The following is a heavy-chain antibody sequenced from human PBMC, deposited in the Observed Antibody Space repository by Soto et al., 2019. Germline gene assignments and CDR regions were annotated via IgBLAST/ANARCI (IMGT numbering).Heavy chain of an antibody. Sequence: ASVKVSCKASGYTFTSYYLHWVRQAPGQGLEWMGIINPSGGSTSYAQKFQGRVTMTRDTSTSTVYMELSSLRSEDTAVYYCARGAPQTIFGVENWFESWGQGTLVTVSS. D-gene: IGHD3-3*01. V-gene: IGHV1-46*01. CDR1: GYTFTSYY. CDR3: ARGAPQTIFGVENWFES. CDR2: INPSGGST. J-gene: IGHJ5*01.